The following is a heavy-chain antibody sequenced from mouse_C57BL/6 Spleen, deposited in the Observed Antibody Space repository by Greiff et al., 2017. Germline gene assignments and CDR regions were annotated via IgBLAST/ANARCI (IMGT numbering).Heavy chain of an antibody. CDR1: GYTFTSYW. CDR3: ATPNYYGGYFDY. CDR2: IHPNSGST. J-gene: IGHJ2*01. D-gene: IGHD1-1*01. Sequence: QVQLQQPGAELVKPGASVKLSCKASGYTFTSYWMHWVKQRPGQGLEWIGMIHPNSGSTNYNEKFKSKATLTVDKSSSTAYMQLSSLTSEDSAVYYGATPNYYGGYFDYWGQGTTLTVSS. V-gene: IGHV1-64*01.